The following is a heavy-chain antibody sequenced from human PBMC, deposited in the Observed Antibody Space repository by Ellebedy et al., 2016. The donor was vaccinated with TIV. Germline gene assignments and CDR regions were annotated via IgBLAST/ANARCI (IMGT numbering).Heavy chain of an antibody. CDR1: GFIFSDYS. V-gene: IGHV3-21*01. J-gene: IGHJ4*02. CDR3: ARVVAWGYFDC. Sequence: GGSLRLSXAASGFIFSDYSMNWVRQAPGKGLEWLSFFRSYSGETYYADSVQGRFTISRESAKTSLRLQMNSLRAEDTAVYYCARVVAWGYFDCWGQGTLVTVSS. D-gene: IGHD3-16*01. CDR2: FRSYSGET.